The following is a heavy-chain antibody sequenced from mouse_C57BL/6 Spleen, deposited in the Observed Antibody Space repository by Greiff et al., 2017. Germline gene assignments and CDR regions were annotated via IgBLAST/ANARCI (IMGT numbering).Heavy chain of an antibody. Sequence: DVMLVESGGGLVKPGGSLKLSCAASGFTFSSYTMSWVRQTPEKRLEWVATISGGGGNTYYPDSVKGRFTISRDNAKNTLYLQMSSLRSEDTALYYCATRYYGSSYGDYWGQGTTLTVSS. CDR1: GFTFSSYT. J-gene: IGHJ2*01. CDR2: ISGGGGNT. V-gene: IGHV5-9*01. CDR3: ATRYYGSSYGDY. D-gene: IGHD1-1*01.